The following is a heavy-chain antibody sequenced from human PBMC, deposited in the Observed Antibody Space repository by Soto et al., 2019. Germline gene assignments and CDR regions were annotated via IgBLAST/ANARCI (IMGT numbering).Heavy chain of an antibody. J-gene: IGHJ4*02. CDR2: ISGSGGST. CDR3: AKDQALYVWGSYRSIEGGDY. CDR1: GFTFSSYA. Sequence: GGSLRLSCAASGFTFSSYAMSWVRQAPGKGLEWVSAISGSGGSTYYADSVKGRFTISRDNSKNTLYLQMNSLRAEETAVYSCAKDQALYVWGSYRSIEGGDYWGQGTLVTVSS. V-gene: IGHV3-23*01. D-gene: IGHD3-16*02.